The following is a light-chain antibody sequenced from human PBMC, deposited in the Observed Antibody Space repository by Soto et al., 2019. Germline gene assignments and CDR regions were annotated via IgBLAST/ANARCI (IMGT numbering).Light chain of an antibody. CDR3: SSYAGSIYV. CDR1: NSDVGGYNY. CDR2: EVS. J-gene: IGLJ1*01. Sequence: QSVLTQPPSASGSPGQSVTISCTGTNSDVGGYNYVSWYQQHPGKAPKLMIYEVSKRPSGVPDRFSGSKSGNTASLTVSGLQADDEADYYCSSYAGSIYVFGTGTKLTVL. V-gene: IGLV2-8*01.